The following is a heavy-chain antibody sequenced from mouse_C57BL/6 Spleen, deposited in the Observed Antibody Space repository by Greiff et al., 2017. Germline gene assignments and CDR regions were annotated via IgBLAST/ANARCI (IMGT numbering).Heavy chain of an antibody. CDR3: AAELVDY. V-gene: IGHV1-59*01. J-gene: IGHJ2*01. CDR1: GYTFTSYW. CDR2: IDPSDSYT. Sequence: QVQLKQPGAELVRPGTSVKLSCKASGYTFTSYWMHWVKQRPGQGLEWIGVIDPSDSYTNYNQKFKGKATLTVDTSSSTAYMQLSSLTSEDSAVYYCAAELVDYWGQGTTLTVSS. D-gene: IGHD4-1*01.